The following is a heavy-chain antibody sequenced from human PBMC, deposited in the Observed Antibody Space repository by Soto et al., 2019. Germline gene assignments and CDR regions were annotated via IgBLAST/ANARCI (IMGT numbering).Heavy chain of an antibody. D-gene: IGHD4-17*01. CDR1: GGSISSYY. J-gene: IGHJ6*02. V-gene: IGHV4-59*01. CDR2: IYNSGST. Sequence: TSETLSLTYTVSGGSISSYYWTWIRQPPGKGLEWIGYIYNSGSTNYNPSLQSRVTMSVDTSKNQFSLKLSSVTAADTAVYHCARSKRYYGSLDVWGQGTTVTVSS. CDR3: ARSKRYYGSLDV.